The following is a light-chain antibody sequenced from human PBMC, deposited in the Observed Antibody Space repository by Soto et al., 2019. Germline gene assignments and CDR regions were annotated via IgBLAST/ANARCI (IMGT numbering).Light chain of an antibody. CDR2: GAT. V-gene: IGKV3-11*01. CDR3: QQYNSYPYT. CDR1: QNVKNY. J-gene: IGKJ2*01. Sequence: EIVLTQSPATLSLSPGERATLSCRASQNVKNYLAWYQHKPGQAPRLLIYGATNRATGIPARFSGSGSGTDFTLTISSLQPDDSATYYCQQYNSYPYTFGQGTKLEIK.